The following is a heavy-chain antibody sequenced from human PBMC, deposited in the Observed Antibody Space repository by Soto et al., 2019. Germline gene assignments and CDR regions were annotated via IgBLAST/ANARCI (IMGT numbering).Heavy chain of an antibody. D-gene: IGHD2-8*01. CDR2: IWNDGINK. CDR3: ASDPAENGGAYDM. J-gene: IGHJ3*02. Sequence: SLRLSCAASGDTFSSNAMSWIRQAPGKGLEWVAMIWNDGINKYYPDSVKGRFTISRDNSKNTLSLQMNRLRAEDTAVYYCASDPAENGGAYDMWGPGTMVTVSS. CDR1: GDTFSSNA. V-gene: IGHV3-33*08.